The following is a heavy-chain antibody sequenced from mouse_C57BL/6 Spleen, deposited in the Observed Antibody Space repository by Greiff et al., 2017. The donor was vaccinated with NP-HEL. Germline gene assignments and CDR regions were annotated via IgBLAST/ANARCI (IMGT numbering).Heavy chain of an antibody. CDR2: IYPSDSET. Sequence: QVQLQQPGAELVRPGSSEKLSCKASGYTFTSYWMDWVKQRPGQGLEWIGNIYPSDSETHYNQKFKDKATLTVDKSSSTAYMQLSSLTSEDSAVYYCARADYDYAEIWGTGTTVTVSS. CDR1: GYTFTSYW. V-gene: IGHV1-61*01. D-gene: IGHD2-4*01. J-gene: IGHJ1*03. CDR3: ARADYDYAEI.